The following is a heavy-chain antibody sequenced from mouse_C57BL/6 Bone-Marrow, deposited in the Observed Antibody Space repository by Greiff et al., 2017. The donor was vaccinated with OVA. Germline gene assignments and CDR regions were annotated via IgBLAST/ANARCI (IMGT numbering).Heavy chain of an antibody. D-gene: IGHD2-4*01. V-gene: IGHV5-6*02. CDR3: ARQAITTGYYFDY. CDR1: GFTFSSYG. CDR2: ISSGGSYT. J-gene: IGHJ2*01. Sequence: EVKLVESGGDLVKPGGSLKLSCAASGFTFSSYGMSWVRQTPDKRLEWVATISSGGSYTYYPDSVKGRFTISRDNAKNTLYLQMSSLKSEDTAMYYCARQAITTGYYFDYWGQGTTLTVSS.